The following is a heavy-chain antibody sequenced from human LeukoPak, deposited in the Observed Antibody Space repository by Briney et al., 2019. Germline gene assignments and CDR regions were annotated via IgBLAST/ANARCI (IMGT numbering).Heavy chain of an antibody. J-gene: IGHJ5*02. CDR3: ARLGGVTTGRGFDP. V-gene: IGHV4-39*01. D-gene: IGHD4-17*01. Sequence: SETLSLTCTVSGGSISSRPYYWGWVRQSPGKGLEWIGTISYSGTTYYNPSLKSRVTISVDTSKNQFSLKLSSVTAADTAVYYCARLGGVTTGRGFDPWGQGTLVTVSS. CDR1: GGSISSRPYY. CDR2: ISYSGTT.